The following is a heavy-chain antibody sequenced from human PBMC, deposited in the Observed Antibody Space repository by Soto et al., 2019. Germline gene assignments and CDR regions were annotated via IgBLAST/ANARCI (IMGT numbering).Heavy chain of an antibody. D-gene: IGHD2-15*01. J-gene: IGHJ4*02. V-gene: IGHV4-39*01. CDR1: GGSISSSSYY. CDR3: ARKPHDYSKDVDY. Sequence: QLQLQESGPGLVKPSETLSLTCTVSGGSISSSSYYWGWIRQPPGKGLEWIGGIYYSGSTYNNPSLKSRVTISADTSKNQFSLKLSSVTAADTAVYYCARKPHDYSKDVDYWGQGTLVTVSS. CDR2: IYYSGST.